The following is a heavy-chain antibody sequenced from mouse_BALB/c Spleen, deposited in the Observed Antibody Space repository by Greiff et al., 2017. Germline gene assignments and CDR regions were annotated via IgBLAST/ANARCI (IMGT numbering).Heavy chain of an antibody. CDR3: ARGDYYGSSFAY. CDR1: GFTFSSYG. V-gene: IGHV5-6-3*01. D-gene: IGHD1-1*01. CDR2: INSNGGST. Sequence: EVQLVESGGGLVQPGGSLKLSCAASGFTFSSYGMSWVRQTPDKRLELVATINSNGGSTYYPDSVKGRFTISRDNAKNTLYLQMSSLKSEDTAMYYCARGDYYGSSFAYWGQGTLVTVSA. J-gene: IGHJ3*01.